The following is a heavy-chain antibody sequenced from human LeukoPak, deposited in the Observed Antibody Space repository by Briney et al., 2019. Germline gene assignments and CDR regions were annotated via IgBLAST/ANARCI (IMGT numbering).Heavy chain of an antibody. V-gene: IGHV4-59*01. J-gene: IGHJ4*02. CDR2: IYYSGNT. CDR1: GGSISNYY. Sequence: SETLSLTCTVSGGSISNYYWSWIWQPPGKGLEWIGYIYYSGNTNYNPSLKSRVIISVDTSKNQFSLKLSSVTAADSAMYYCARQGVGAAEFDYWGQGTLVTVSS. D-gene: IGHD2-15*01. CDR3: ARQGVGAAEFDY.